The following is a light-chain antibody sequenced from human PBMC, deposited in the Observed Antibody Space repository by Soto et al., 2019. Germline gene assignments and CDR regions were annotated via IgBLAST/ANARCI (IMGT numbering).Light chain of an antibody. CDR2: KAS. CDR1: QSITNW. CDR3: QQYHSYPFT. Sequence: DIQMTQSPSTLSASVGDRLSITCRASQSITNWLAWYQQKPGKAPKLLIYKASSLQSEVPSRFSGSASGPEFTLTISSLQPDDFATYYCQQYHSYPFTFGPGTKVDIK. V-gene: IGKV1-5*03. J-gene: IGKJ3*01.